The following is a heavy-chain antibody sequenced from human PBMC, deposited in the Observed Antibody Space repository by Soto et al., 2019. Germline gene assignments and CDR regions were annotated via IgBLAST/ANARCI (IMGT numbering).Heavy chain of an antibody. D-gene: IGHD6-19*01. CDR1: GGTFSSYT. Sequence: GASVKVSCKASGGTFSSYTISWVRQAPGQGLEWMGRIIPILGIANYAQKFQGRVTITADKSTSTAYMELSSLRSEDTAVYYCGRDYSSGWYANDAFDIWGQGTMVTVSS. V-gene: IGHV1-69*04. J-gene: IGHJ3*02. CDR3: GRDYSSGWYANDAFDI. CDR2: IIPILGIA.